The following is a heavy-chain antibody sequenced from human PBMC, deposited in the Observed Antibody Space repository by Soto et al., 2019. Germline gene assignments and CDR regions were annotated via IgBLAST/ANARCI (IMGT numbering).Heavy chain of an antibody. Sequence: GESLKISCKGSGYSFTSYWIGWVRQMPGKGLEWMGIIYPGDSDTRYSPSFQGQVTISADKSISTAYLQWSSLKASDTAMYYCARPRGGRGYCSSTSCSFFDYWGQGTLVTVSS. CDR3: ARPRGGRGYCSSTSCSFFDY. D-gene: IGHD2-2*01. CDR1: GYSFTSYW. V-gene: IGHV5-51*01. CDR2: IYPGDSDT. J-gene: IGHJ4*02.